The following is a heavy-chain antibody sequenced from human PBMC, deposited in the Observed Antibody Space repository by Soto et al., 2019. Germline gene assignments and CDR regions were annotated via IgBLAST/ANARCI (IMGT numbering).Heavy chain of an antibody. V-gene: IGHV4-59*01. CDR2: IYYSGST. D-gene: IGHD5-12*01. CDR3: AREREVAQWGMDV. Sequence: SETLSLTCTVSGGSISSYYWSWIRQPPGKGLEWIGYIYYSGSTNYNPSLKSRVTISVDTSKNQFSLKLSSVTAADTAVYYCAREREVAQWGMDVWGQGTTVTVSS. J-gene: IGHJ6*02. CDR1: GGSISSYY.